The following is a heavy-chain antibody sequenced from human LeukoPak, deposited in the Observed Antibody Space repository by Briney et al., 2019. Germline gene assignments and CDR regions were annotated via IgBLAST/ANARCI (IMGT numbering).Heavy chain of an antibody. CDR3: SRGRQYDSDGYYVAY. D-gene: IGHD3-22*01. J-gene: IGHJ4*02. Sequence: ASVKVSCKASGYTFIDYYIHWVRQAPGQGLEWMGWINPHNGDTTFGQNFQGRLAITRDTSMTTAYMELSRLTSDDAAIYICSRGRQYDSDGYYVAYWGQGTLVTVSS. V-gene: IGHV1-2*02. CDR1: GYTFIDYY. CDR2: INPHNGDT.